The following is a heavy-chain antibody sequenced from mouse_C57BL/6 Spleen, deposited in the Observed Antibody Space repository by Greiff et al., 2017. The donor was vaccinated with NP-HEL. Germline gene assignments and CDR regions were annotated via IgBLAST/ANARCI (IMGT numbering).Heavy chain of an antibody. D-gene: IGHD1-1*01. Sequence: EVQRVESGGGLVKPGGSLKLSCAASGFTFSSYAMSWVRQTPEKRLEWVATISDGGSYTYYPDNVKGRFTISRDNAKNNLYLQMSQLKSEDTAMYYCAREDYYGSSPAWFAYWGQGTLVTVSA. CDR2: ISDGGSYT. CDR1: GFTFSSYA. V-gene: IGHV5-4*01. J-gene: IGHJ3*01. CDR3: AREDYYGSSPAWFAY.